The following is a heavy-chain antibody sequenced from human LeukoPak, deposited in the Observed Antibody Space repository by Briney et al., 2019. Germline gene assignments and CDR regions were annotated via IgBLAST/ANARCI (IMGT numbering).Heavy chain of an antibody. Sequence: GGSLRLSCAASGFTFSSYAMSWVRQAPGKGPEWVPAIGGRGGSTYYADSLGGRFTISRDNSKDMLYLQMNSLKVEDTATYYCGKEGGAWGQGTKVTVSS. D-gene: IGHD3-16*01. V-gene: IGHV3-23*01. CDR1: GFTFSSYA. CDR3: GKEGGA. J-gene: IGHJ5*02. CDR2: IGGRGGST.